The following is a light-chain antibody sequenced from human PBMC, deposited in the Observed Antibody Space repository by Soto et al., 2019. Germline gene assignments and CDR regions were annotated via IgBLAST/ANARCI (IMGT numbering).Light chain of an antibody. CDR2: DAS. Sequence: EIVLTQSPATLSLSPGERATLSCRASQSVSSYLAGYQQKPGQAPRLLIYDASNRATGIPARFSGSGSGTDFTLTISSLEPEDFAVYYCQQRSNWTPITFGQGTQLEIK. J-gene: IGKJ5*01. CDR3: QQRSNWTPIT. V-gene: IGKV3-11*01. CDR1: QSVSSY.